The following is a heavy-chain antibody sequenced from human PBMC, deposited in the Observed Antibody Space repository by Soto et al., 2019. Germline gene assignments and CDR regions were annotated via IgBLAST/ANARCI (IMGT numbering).Heavy chain of an antibody. Sequence: EVQLVESGGGLVQPGGSLRLSCAASGFTISTKHMSWVRQAPGKGLEWVSAINIAGNTYYADSVKGRFTISRDNSKNTLSLEMNSLRGEATAVYYCARGIIAGVSAAAYWGQGTLVTVSS. J-gene: IGHJ4*02. CDR3: ARGIIAGVSAAAY. D-gene: IGHD6-6*01. CDR2: INIAGNT. V-gene: IGHV3-66*01. CDR1: GFTISTKH.